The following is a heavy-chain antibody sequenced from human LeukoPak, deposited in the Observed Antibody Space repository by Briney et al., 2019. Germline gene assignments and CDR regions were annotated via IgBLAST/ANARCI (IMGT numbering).Heavy chain of an antibody. D-gene: IGHD2-2*02. CDR1: GFTFSSYG. J-gene: IGHJ4*02. CDR2: IWYDGSNK. V-gene: IGHV3-30*19. Sequence: PGRSLRLSCAASGFTFSSYGMHWVRHAPGKGLEWVAVIWYDGSNKYYADSVKGRFTISRDNSKNTLYLQMNSLRAEDTAVYYCARDSFVVPAAIGYWGQGTLVTVSS. CDR3: ARDSFVVPAAIGY.